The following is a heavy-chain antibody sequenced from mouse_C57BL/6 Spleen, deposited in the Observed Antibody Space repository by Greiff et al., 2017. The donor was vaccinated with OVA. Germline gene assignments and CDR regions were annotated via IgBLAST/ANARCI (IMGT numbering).Heavy chain of an antibody. CDR3: ARALGQAY. J-gene: IGHJ3*01. Sequence: EVKLQESGPGLVKPSQSLSLTCSVTGYSITSGYYWNWIRQFPGNKLEWMGYISYDGSNNYNPSLKNRISITRDTAKNQFFLKLNSVTTEDTATYDCARALGQAYWGQGTLVTVSA. D-gene: IGHD4-1*01. CDR1: GYSITSGYY. CDR2: ISYDGSN. V-gene: IGHV3-6*01.